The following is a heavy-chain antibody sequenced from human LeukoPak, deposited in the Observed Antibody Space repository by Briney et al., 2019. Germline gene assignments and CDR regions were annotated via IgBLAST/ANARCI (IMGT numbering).Heavy chain of an antibody. V-gene: IGHV4-59*05. CDR3: ARHSSGYYYHYYYYMDV. CDR2: IYYSGST. Sequence: SETLSLTCTVSDGSISSYYWSWIRQPPGKGLEWIGSIYYSGSTYYNPSLKSRVTISVDTSKNQFSLKLSSVTAADTAVYYCARHSSGYYYHYYYYMDVWGKGTTVTVSS. J-gene: IGHJ6*03. CDR1: DGSISSYY. D-gene: IGHD3-22*01.